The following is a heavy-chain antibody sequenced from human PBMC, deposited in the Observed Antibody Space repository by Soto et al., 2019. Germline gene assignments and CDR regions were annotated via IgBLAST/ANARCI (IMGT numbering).Heavy chain of an antibody. Sequence: PGGSLGLSCAASGFTFSDYYMSWIRQAPGKGLEWVSYISSSGSTIYYADSVKGRFTISRDNAKNSLYLQMNSLRAEDTAVYYCARDEGSGPTVFDYWGQGTLVTVSS. J-gene: IGHJ4*02. CDR1: GFTFSDYY. CDR2: ISSSGSTI. D-gene: IGHD2-15*01. CDR3: ARDEGSGPTVFDY. V-gene: IGHV3-11*01.